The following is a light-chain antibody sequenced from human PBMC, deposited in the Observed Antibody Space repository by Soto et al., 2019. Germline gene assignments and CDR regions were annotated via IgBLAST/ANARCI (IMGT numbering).Light chain of an antibody. CDR3: QQSNSFPRT. V-gene: IGKV1-12*01. J-gene: IGKJ4*01. CDR2: AAS. CDR1: QAVITW. Sequence: DIQMTQSPSFVSASVGDRVTITCRASQAVITWLAWYQQKTGDAPKLLIYAASTLQSGVPSRFSGSGSGTDFTLTIRSLQPEDFATYYFQQSNSFPRTFGGGTKVDIK.